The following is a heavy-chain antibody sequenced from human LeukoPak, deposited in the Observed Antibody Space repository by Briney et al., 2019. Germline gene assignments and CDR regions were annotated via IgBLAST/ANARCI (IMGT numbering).Heavy chain of an antibody. Sequence: ASVRVSYKASGYTFTSYAMNWVRQAPGQGLEWMGWINTNTGNPAYAQGFTGRFVFSLDTSVSTAYLQISSLKAEDTAVYYCARDPHSSSWYLPDYYYYGMDVWGQGTTVTVSS. CDR3: ARDPHSSSWYLPDYYYYGMDV. J-gene: IGHJ6*02. CDR1: GYTFTSYA. D-gene: IGHD6-13*01. V-gene: IGHV7-4-1*02. CDR2: INTNTGNP.